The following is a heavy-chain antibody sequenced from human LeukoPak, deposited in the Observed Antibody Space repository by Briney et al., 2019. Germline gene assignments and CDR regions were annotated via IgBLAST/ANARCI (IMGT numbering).Heavy chain of an antibody. Sequence: GGSLRLSCAASGFTFSSYAMSWVRQAPGKGLEWVSAISGSGGSTYYADSVKGRFTISRDNSKNTLYLQMNSLRAEDTAVYYCAKDTYYYDSSGYYYEYFDYWGQGTLVTVSS. CDR2: ISGSGGST. CDR3: AKDTYYYDSSGYYYEYFDY. D-gene: IGHD3-22*01. J-gene: IGHJ4*02. V-gene: IGHV3-23*01. CDR1: GFTFSSYA.